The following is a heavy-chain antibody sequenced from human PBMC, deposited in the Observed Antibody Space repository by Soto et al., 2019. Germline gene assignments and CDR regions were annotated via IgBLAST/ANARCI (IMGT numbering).Heavy chain of an antibody. D-gene: IGHD2-15*01. V-gene: IGHV4-31*03. CDR1: GGSISSGGYD. CDR2: IYYSGNT. CDR3: ARECGNSCYTDY. Sequence: KPSETLSLTCTVSGGSISSGGYDWSWIRQHPGKGLEWIGYIYYSGNTYYDPSLKSRVTISVDTSKNQFSLKLSSVTAADTAVYYCARECGNSCYTDYWGQGTLVTVSS. J-gene: IGHJ4*02.